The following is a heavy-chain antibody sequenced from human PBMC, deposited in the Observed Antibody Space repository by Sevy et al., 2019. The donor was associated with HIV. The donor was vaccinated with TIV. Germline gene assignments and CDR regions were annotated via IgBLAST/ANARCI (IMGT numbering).Heavy chain of an antibody. CDR2: ISGLSNYK. J-gene: IGHJ3*02. CDR1: GFTFTDFY. V-gene: IGHV3-21*01. CDR3: ARRGPSTVHDAFDI. D-gene: IGHD4-17*01. Sequence: GGSLRLSCAASGFTFTDFYLNWVRQAAGKGLEWVSSISGLSNYKFYADSMKGRLTISRENAENSIYLQMNSLVAEDTAVYFCARRGPSTVHDAFDIWGQGTMVTVSS.